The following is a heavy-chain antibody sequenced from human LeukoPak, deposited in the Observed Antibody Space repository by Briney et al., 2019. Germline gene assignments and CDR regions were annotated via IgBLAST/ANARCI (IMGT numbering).Heavy chain of an antibody. CDR2: IRASGDTT. Sequence: GGSLRLSCTASGFTFSNYAMSWVRQAPGKGLQWVSDIRASGDTTHYADSVKGRFTISRDNSKNTLYPQMNSLRAEDTAVYYCAKNFASAWNYYMDVWGKGTTVTVSS. J-gene: IGHJ6*03. CDR3: AKNFASAWNYYMDV. V-gene: IGHV3-23*01. CDR1: GFTFSNYA. D-gene: IGHD6-19*01.